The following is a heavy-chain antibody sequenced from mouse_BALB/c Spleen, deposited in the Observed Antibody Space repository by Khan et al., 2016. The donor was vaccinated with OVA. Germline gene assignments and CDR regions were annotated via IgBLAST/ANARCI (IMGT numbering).Heavy chain of an antibody. Sequence: VQLQQSGAELMKPGASVKLSCPVSGFNIKDTYMHWVIQRPEQGLEWIGRIDHANDNSIYDQKFQGKATRTADTPSNTAYLQLTSLTSEDTAVYYCACSSLLYAMGYWGQGTTVTVSA. V-gene: IGHV14-3*02. CDR1: GFNIKDTY. CDR3: ACSSLLYAMGY. CDR2: IDHANDNS. J-gene: IGHJ4*01.